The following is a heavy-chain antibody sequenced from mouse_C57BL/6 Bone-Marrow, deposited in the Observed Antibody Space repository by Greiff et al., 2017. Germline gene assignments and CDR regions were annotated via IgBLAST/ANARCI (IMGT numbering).Heavy chain of an antibody. CDR2: IYPRSGNT. CDR3: ARGLYDYIYYFDY. V-gene: IGHV1-81*01. D-gene: IGHD2-4*01. CDR1: GYTFTSYG. Sequence: VQVVESGAELARPGASVKLSCKASGYTFTSYGISWVKQRTGQGLEWIGEIYPRSGNTYYNEKFKGKATLTADKSSSTAYMELRSLTSEDSAVYFCARGLYDYIYYFDYWGQGTTLTVSS. J-gene: IGHJ2*01.